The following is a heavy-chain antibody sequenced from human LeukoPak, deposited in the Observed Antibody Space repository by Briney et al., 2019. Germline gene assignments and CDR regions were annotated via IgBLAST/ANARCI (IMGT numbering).Heavy chain of an antibody. D-gene: IGHD2-21*02. V-gene: IGHV1-69*02. CDR1: GGTFSSYI. J-gene: IGHJ3*02. CDR3: ARRTYCGGDCFSAFDI. Sequence: SVKVSCKASGGTFSSYIISWVRQAPGQGLEWMGRIIPILGIANYAQKFQGRVTITADKSTSAAYMELSSLRFEDTAVYYCARRTYCGGDCFSAFDIWGQGTMVTVSS. CDR2: IIPILGIA.